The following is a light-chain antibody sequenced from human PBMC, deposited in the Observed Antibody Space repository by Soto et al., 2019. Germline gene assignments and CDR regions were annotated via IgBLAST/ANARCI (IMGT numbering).Light chain of an antibody. Sequence: IVMTQSPATLSVSPGERVTLSCRASQSINSNLAWYQQKPGQAPRLLIYGASTRATIIPTRFSGSGSGTEFTPTISSLQSEDFAVYYCQQYNNWPPAWTFGQGTKVDIK. CDR3: QQYNNWPPAWT. J-gene: IGKJ1*01. CDR2: GAS. CDR1: QSINSN. V-gene: IGKV3-15*01.